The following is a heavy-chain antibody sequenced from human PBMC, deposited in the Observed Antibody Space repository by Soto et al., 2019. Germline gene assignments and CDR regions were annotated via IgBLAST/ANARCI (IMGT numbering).Heavy chain of an antibody. CDR2: ITNDGSAT. D-gene: IGHD6-25*01. CDR1: GFTFRSFW. J-gene: IGHJ2*01. CDR3: ARDAAPGYFDL. Sequence: GGSLRLSCAAPGFTFRSFWMHWVRQAPGKGLMWVSRITNDGSATDYADSVRGRFTISRDNAENMLYLQLNNLRADDTAVYYCARDAAPGYFDLWGRGTLVTVSS. V-gene: IGHV3-74*01.